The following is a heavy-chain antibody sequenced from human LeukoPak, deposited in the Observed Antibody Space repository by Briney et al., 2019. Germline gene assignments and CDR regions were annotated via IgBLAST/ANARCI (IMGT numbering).Heavy chain of an antibody. CDR3: ARDPRNVGLAP. CDR2: NNGDGSTT. V-gene: IGHV3-74*01. J-gene: IGHJ5*02. D-gene: IGHD2-15*01. CDR1: GFSLSGYW. Sequence: GGSLRLSCVASGFSLSGYWMYWVRQAPGKGLMYISRNNGDGSTTNYADVVKGRFTMSRDNVKNTLYLQMNSLRVEDTAVYYCARDPRNVGLAPWGQGTLVTVSS.